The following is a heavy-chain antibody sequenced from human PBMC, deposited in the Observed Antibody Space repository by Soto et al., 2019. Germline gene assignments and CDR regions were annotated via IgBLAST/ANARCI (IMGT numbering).Heavy chain of an antibody. CDR2: IYYSGGT. CDR3: ARVQRLELVVDF. J-gene: IGHJ4*02. Sequence: QVQLQESGPGLVKPSQTLSLSCTVSGDSITSYYWSWIRQPPGKGLEWIGYIYYSGGTSYNPSLKSRVTISVDTSKKQFSLRLNSVTAADTAVYYCARVQRLELVVDFWGQGTLVTGSS. V-gene: IGHV4-59*01. CDR1: GDSITSYY. D-gene: IGHD1-7*01.